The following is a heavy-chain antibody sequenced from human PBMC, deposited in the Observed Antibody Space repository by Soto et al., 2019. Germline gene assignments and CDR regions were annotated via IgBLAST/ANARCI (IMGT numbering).Heavy chain of an antibody. D-gene: IGHD2-2*01. V-gene: IGHV1-69*01. CDR3: ARAVRRYCSSTSCYALVVV. CDR2: IIPIFGTA. J-gene: IGHJ6*02. CDR1: GDTYSIYA. Sequence: SAKGYCKSAGDTYSIYASSLVRQAPGQGLEWMGGIIPIFGTANYAQKFQGRVTITADESTSTAYMGLSSLRSEDTAVYYCARAVRRYCSSTSCYALVVVWGQGTTRTVSS.